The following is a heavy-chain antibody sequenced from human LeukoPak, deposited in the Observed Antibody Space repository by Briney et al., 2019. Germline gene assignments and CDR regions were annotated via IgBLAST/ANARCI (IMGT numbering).Heavy chain of an antibody. V-gene: IGHV1-2*02. CDR2: INPNSGGT. CDR3: ARVGQSYDFWSGYYDFDY. Sequence: ASVKVSCKASGYTFTGYYMHWVRQAPGQGLEWMGWINPNSGGTNYAQKFQGRVTMTRDTSISTAHMELSRLRSDDTAVYYCARVGQSYDFWSGYYDFDYWGQGTLVTVSS. D-gene: IGHD3-3*01. CDR1: GYTFTGYY. J-gene: IGHJ4*02.